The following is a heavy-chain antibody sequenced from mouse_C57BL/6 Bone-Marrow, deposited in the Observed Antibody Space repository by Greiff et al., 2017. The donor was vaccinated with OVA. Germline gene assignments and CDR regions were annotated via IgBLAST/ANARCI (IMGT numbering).Heavy chain of an antibody. CDR1: GYAFTNYL. D-gene: IGHD2-12*01. CDR2: INPGSGGT. V-gene: IGHV1-54*01. J-gene: IGHJ2*01. Sequence: QVQLQQSGAELVRPGPSVKVSCKASGYAFTNYLIEWVKQRPGQGLEWIGVINPGSGGTNYNEKFKGKATLTADKSSSTAYMQLSSLTSEDSAVYFCARHSLDYWGQGTTLTVSS. CDR3: ARHSLDY.